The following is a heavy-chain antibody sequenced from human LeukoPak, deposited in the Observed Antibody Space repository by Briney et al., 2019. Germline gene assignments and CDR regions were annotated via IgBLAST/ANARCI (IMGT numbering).Heavy chain of an antibody. J-gene: IGHJ6*02. CDR1: GGSFSGYY. CDR2: INHSGGT. Sequence: SETLSLTCAVYGGSFSGYYWSWIRQPPGKGLEWIGEINHSGGTNYNPSLKSRVTISVDTSKNQFSLKLSSVTAADTAVYYCASTQAPDYGMDVWGQGTTVTVSS. V-gene: IGHV4-34*01. CDR3: ASTQAPDYGMDV. D-gene: IGHD6-6*01.